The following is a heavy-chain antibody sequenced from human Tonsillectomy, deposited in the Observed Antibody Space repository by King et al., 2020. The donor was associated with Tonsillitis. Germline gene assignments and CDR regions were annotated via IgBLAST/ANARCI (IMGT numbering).Heavy chain of an antibody. J-gene: IGHJ5*02. CDR1: GFTFSSYS. D-gene: IGHD3-10*01. CDR3: ARVLVYGSGNNWFDP. Sequence: VQLVESGGGLVQPGGSLRLSCAASGFTFSSYSMNWVRQAPGKGLEWVSYISSSSSTIYYADSVKGRFTISRDNAKNSLYLQMNSLRDEDTAVYYCARVLVYGSGNNWFDPWGQGTLVTVSS. CDR2: ISSSSSTI. V-gene: IGHV3-48*02.